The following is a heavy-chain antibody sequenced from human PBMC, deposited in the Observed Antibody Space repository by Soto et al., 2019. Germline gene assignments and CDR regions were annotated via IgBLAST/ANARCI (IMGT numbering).Heavy chain of an antibody. J-gene: IGHJ6*02. V-gene: IGHV1-18*01. CDR2: ISAYNGNT. CDR1: GYTFTSYG. CDR3: ARVTYYYYGMDV. Sequence: QVELVQSGAEVKKPGASVKVSCKASGYTFTSYGISWVRQAPGQGLEWMGWISAYNGNTNYAQKPXGXXTMTPDTSTRTAYMELRSLRSDDTAVYYCARVTYYYYGMDVWGQGTTVTVSS.